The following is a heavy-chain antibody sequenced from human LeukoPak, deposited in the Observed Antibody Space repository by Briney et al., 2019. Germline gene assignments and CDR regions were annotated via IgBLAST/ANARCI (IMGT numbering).Heavy chain of an antibody. CDR3: ARHGEDDILTGYLDY. CDR1: GGSISSYY. Sequence: PSETLSLTCTVSGGSISSYYWSWIRQPPGKGLEWIGYIYYSGSTNYNPSLKSRVTISVDTSKNQFSLKLSSVTAADTAVYHCARHGEDDILTGYLDYWGQGTLVTVSS. D-gene: IGHD3-9*01. CDR2: IYYSGST. V-gene: IGHV4-59*08. J-gene: IGHJ4*02.